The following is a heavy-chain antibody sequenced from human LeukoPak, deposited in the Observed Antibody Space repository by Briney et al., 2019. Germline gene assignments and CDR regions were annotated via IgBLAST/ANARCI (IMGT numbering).Heavy chain of an antibody. CDR3: ARDGEYCSSTSCYTNWLDP. CDR1: GGSISSGGYY. Sequence: SETLSLTCTVSGGSISSGGYYWSWIRQHPGKGLEWIGYIYYSGSTYYNPSLKSRVTISVDTSKNQFSVKLSSVTAADTAVYYCARDGEYCSSTSCYTNWLDPWGQGTLVTVSS. V-gene: IGHV4-31*03. D-gene: IGHD2-2*02. J-gene: IGHJ5*02. CDR2: IYYSGST.